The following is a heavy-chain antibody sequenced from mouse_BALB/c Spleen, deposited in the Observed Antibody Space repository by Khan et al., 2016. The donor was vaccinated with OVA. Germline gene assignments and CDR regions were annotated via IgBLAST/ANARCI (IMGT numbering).Heavy chain of an antibody. CDR3: ARTARIKY. J-gene: IGHJ2*01. CDR1: GYSITSGYG. V-gene: IGHV3-2*02. D-gene: IGHD1-2*01. CDR2: ISYSGST. Sequence: VQLQQSGPGLVKPSQSLSLTCTVTGYSITSGYGWNWIRQFPGNKLEWMGYISYSGSTNYNPSLKSRISITRDTSKNQFFLQLNSVTTEDTATYYCARTARIKYWGQGTTLTVAS.